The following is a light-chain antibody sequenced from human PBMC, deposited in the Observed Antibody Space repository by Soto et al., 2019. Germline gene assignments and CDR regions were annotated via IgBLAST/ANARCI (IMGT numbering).Light chain of an antibody. CDR2: EVT. V-gene: IGLV2-8*01. CDR1: ISDVGGYNF. CDR3: SSYADTDIVI. Sequence: QSALTQPASASGSPGQSVTISCAGTISDVGGYNFVSWYQQHPGKAPKLIIYEVTRRPSGVPDRFFGSKSGNTASLAVSGLRGEDEADYYCSSYADTDIVIFGGGTKLTVL. J-gene: IGLJ2*01.